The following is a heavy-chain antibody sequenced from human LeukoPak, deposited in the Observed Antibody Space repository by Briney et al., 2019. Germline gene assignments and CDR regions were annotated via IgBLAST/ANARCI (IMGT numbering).Heavy chain of an antibody. J-gene: IGHJ5*02. V-gene: IGHV1-46*01. D-gene: IGHD6-13*01. Sequence: ASVKVSCKASGYTFTSYYMHWVRQAPGQGLEWMGIINPSGGSTSYAQKFQGRVTMTRDTSTSTVYMELSSLRSEDTAVYYCARGDGAFRSSSNWFDPWGQGTLVTVSS. CDR1: GYTFTSYY. CDR2: INPSGGST. CDR3: ARGDGAFRSSSNWFDP.